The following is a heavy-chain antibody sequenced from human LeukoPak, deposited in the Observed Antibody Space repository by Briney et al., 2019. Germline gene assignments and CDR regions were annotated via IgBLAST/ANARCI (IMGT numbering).Heavy chain of an antibody. CDR1: GFTFSDYY. CDR3: QGYSYGFQSSGY. CDR2: ISSSGSTI. J-gene: IGHJ4*02. D-gene: IGHD5-18*01. Sequence: GGSLRLSCAASGFTFSDYYMSWIRQAPGKGLEWVSYISSSGSTIYYADSVKGRFTISRDNAKNSLYLQMNSLRAEDTAVYYRQGYSYGFQSSGYWGQGTLVTVSS. V-gene: IGHV3-11*01.